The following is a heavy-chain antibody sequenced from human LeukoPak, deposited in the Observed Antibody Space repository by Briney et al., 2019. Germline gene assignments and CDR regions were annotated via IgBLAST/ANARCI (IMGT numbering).Heavy chain of an antibody. Sequence: PSETLSLTCTVSGGSISSYYWSWIRQPPGKGLEWIGYMYYSGSTKYNPSLKSRVTISEDTSNNQFPLRLNSVTAADTAVYYCARWGGYNYAFDIWGQGTMVTVSS. V-gene: IGHV4-59*01. J-gene: IGHJ3*02. CDR3: ARWGGYNYAFDI. D-gene: IGHD5-12*01. CDR2: MYYSGST. CDR1: GGSISSYY.